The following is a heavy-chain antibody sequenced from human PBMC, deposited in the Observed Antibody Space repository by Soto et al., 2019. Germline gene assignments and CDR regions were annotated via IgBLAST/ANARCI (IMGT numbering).Heavy chain of an antibody. Sequence: SWAASVFTVSSNYMSWVRQAPGKGLEWVSVIYSGGSTYYADSVKGRFTISRDNSKNTLYLQMNSLRAEDTAVYYCARERFVDVWGQGTTVTVSS. CDR3: ARERFVDV. J-gene: IGHJ6*02. V-gene: IGHV3-53*01. CDR2: IYSGGST. CDR1: VFTVSSNY. D-gene: IGHD3-10*01.